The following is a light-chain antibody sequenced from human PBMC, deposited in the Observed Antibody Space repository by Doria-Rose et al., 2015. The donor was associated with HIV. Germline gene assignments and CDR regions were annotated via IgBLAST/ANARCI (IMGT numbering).Light chain of an antibody. CDR3: QVWSSSTDRVV. CDR1: NIGGRN. CDR2: EDS. J-gene: IGLJ2*01. V-gene: IGLV3-21*02. Sequence: SYELTQLPSVSVAPGQTARITCGGNNIGGRNVNWYRQRPGQAPVLVVYEDSERPSGIPERFSGSNSGNTAALTISRVEAGDEADYYCQVWSSSTDRVVFGGGTKLTVL.